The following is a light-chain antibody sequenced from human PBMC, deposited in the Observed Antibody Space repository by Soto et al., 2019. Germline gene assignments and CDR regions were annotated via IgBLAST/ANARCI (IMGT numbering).Light chain of an antibody. CDR1: QGIRND. J-gene: IGKJ1*01. V-gene: IGKV1-5*03. CDR2: KAS. CDR3: QQYNSYWT. Sequence: EIQLTQSPSFLSASVGDRVTITFRASQGIRNDLGWYQQKPGKAPKLLIHKASSLKSGVPSRFSGSGSGTEFTLTISSLQPDDSATYYCQQYNSYWTFGQGTKVDIK.